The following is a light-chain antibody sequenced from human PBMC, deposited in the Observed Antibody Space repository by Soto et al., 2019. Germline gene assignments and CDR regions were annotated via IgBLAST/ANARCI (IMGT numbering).Light chain of an antibody. CDR1: QSVSSSY. Sequence: EIVLTQSPGTLSLSPGARAPLSCRASQSVSSSYLAWYQQKPGQAPRLLIYGAPSRATGIPDRFSGSGSGTEFTLTISSLQSEDFAVYYCQQYNDWWTFGQGTKVDIK. CDR3: QQYNDWWT. V-gene: IGKV3-20*01. J-gene: IGKJ1*01. CDR2: GAP.